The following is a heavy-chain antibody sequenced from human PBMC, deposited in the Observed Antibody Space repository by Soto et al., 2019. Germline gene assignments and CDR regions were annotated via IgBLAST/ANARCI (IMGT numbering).Heavy chain of an antibody. CDR2: MYHSGST. D-gene: IGHD2-15*01. CDR1: GGSISSSNW. CDR3: ARAHCSGGSCYSVQHWFDP. Sequence: ASETLSLTCAVSGGSISSSNWWSWVRQPPGKGLEWNGEMYHSGSTNHNPSLKSRVTISVDKSKNQFSLKLSSVTAADTAVYYCARAHCSGGSCYSVQHWFDPWGQGTLVTVSS. J-gene: IGHJ5*02. V-gene: IGHV4-4*02.